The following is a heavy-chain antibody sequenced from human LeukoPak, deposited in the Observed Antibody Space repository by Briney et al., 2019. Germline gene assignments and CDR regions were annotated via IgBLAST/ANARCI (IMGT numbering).Heavy chain of an antibody. Sequence: SVPTLVNPTQTLTLTCTFSGFSLSTSGVGVGWIRQSPGKALEWLALIYWNDDKRYSPSLKSRLTITKDTSNNQVVLTMTNMDPVDTATYYCAHTDRTPYYYYGMDVWGQGTTVTVSS. CDR2: IYWNDDK. CDR1: GFSLSTSGVG. J-gene: IGHJ6*02. V-gene: IGHV2-5*01. CDR3: AHTDRTPYYYYGMDV. D-gene: IGHD1-1*01.